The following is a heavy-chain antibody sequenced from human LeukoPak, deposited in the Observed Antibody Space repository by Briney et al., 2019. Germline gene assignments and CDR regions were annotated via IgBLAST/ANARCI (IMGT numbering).Heavy chain of an antibody. CDR1: GGSISSGGYY. Sequence: PSQTLSLTCTVSGGSISSGGYYWSWIRQHPGKGLEWIGYIYYSGSTYYNPSLKSRVTISVDTSKNQFSLKLSSVTAADTAVYYCASMGMAHGSFDYWGQGTLVIVSS. CDR3: ASMGMAHGSFDY. D-gene: IGHD5-24*01. CDR2: IYYSGST. J-gene: IGHJ4*02. V-gene: IGHV4-31*03.